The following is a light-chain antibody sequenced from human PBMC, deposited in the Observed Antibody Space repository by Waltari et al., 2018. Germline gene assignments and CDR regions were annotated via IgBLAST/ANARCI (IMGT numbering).Light chain of an antibody. CDR3: QQGNNYPLT. CDR1: QGISSY. CDR2: YAN. V-gene: IGKV1D-13*01. Sequence: IQMSQSPSSLSASVGDRVTITCRASQGISSYLNWYQQKPGKAPKLLIYYANSLASGVPSRFSGSGSGTEFTLTISSLQPEDFETYFCQQGNNYPLTFGGGTKVEIK. J-gene: IGKJ4*01.